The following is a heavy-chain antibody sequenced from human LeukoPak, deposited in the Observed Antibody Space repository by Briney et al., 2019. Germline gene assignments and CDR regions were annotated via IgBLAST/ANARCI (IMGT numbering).Heavy chain of an antibody. CDR2: IYPRDGST. J-gene: IGHJ4*02. Sequence: SVKVSCKASGYTFTSNYIHWVRQAPGQGLEWMGMIYPRDGSTSYAQKFQGRVTVTRDTSTSTVHMEPSGLRSEDTAVYYCARDQEGFDYWGQGTLVTVSS. CDR3: ARDQEGFDY. V-gene: IGHV1-46*01. CDR1: GYTFTSNY.